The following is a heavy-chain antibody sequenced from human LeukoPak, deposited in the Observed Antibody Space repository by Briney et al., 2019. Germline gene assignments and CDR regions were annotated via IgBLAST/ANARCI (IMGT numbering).Heavy chain of an antibody. J-gene: IGHJ6*02. CDR3: ARSRMGATIHYGMDV. V-gene: IGHV1-2*02. CDR1: GYTFTGYY. Sequence: ASVKVSCKASGYTFTGYYMHWVRQAPGQGLEWMGWINPNSGGTNYAQKFQGRVTMTRDTSISTAYMELSRLRSDDTAVYYCARSRMGATIHYGMDVWGQGTTVTVSS. D-gene: IGHD1-26*01. CDR2: INPNSGGT.